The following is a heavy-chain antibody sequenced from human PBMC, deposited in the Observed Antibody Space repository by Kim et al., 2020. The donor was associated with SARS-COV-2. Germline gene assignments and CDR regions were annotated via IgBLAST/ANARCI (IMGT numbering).Heavy chain of an antibody. CDR1: GYTFTSYA. D-gene: IGHD6-13*01. J-gene: IGHJ6*03. CDR2: INTNTGNP. V-gene: IGHV7-4-1*02. CDR3: ARDHSSSWFIYYYYYMDV. Sequence: ASVKVSCKASGYTFTSYAMNWVRQAPGQGLEWMGWINTNTGNPTYAQGFTGRFVFSLDTSVSTAYLQISSLKAEDTAVYYCARDHSSSWFIYYYYYMDVWGKGTSATVSS.